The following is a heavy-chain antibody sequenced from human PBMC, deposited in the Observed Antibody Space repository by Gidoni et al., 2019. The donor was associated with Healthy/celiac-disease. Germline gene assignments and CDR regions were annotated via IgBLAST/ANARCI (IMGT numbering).Heavy chain of an antibody. J-gene: IGHJ4*02. CDR2: ISSSSSYI. Sequence: EVQLVESGGGLVKPGGSLRLHCAASGVTFSSYSMNWVRQAPGKGLEWVSSISSSSSYIYYADSVKGRFTISRDNAKNSLYLQMNSLRAEDTAVYYCARALGGVTTDYWGQGTLVTVSS. CDR3: ARALGGVTTDY. CDR1: GVTFSSYS. V-gene: IGHV3-21*01. D-gene: IGHD2-21*02.